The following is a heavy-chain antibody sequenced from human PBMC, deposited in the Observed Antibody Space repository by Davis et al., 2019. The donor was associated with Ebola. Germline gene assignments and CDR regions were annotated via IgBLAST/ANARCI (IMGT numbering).Heavy chain of an antibody. Sequence: PGGSLRLSCAASGFTFSSYWMHWVRQAPGKGLVWVSRINSDGSSTSYADSVKGRFTISRDNAKNTLYLQMNSLRAEDTAVYYCARENNQLLYDWFDPWGQGTLVTVSS. D-gene: IGHD2-2*02. J-gene: IGHJ5*02. CDR3: ARENNQLLYDWFDP. V-gene: IGHV3-74*01. CDR1: GFTFSSYW. CDR2: INSDGSST.